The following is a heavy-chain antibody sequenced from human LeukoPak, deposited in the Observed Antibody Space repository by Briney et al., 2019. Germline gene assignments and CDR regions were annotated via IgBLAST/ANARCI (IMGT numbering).Heavy chain of an antibody. CDR2: INHSGST. Sequence: SETLSLTCAVYGGSFSGYYWSWIRQPPGKGLEWIGEINHSGSTNYNPSLKSRVTISVDTSKNQFSLKLSSVTAADTAVYYCARGITWIQLWSHTAQYYYMDVWGKGTTVTVSS. D-gene: IGHD5-18*01. CDR1: GGSFSGYY. CDR3: ARGITWIQLWSHTAQYYYMDV. V-gene: IGHV4-34*01. J-gene: IGHJ6*03.